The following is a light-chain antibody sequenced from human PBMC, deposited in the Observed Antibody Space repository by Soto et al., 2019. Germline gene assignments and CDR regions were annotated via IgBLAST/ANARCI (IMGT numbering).Light chain of an antibody. V-gene: IGLV2-14*01. CDR1: TSDVGRYNY. CDR2: DVS. CDR3: NSFTSSSTYD. Sequence: QSVLTQPASVSGSPGQSITISCTETTSDVGRYNYVSWYQQHPGKAPKLIIYDVSNRPSGVSNRFSGSKSGNTASLTISGLQAYVDADYYSNSFTSSSTYDFGTGTKYTVL. J-gene: IGLJ1*01.